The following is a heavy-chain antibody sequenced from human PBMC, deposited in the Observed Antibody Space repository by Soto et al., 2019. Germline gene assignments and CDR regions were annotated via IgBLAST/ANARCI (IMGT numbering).Heavy chain of an antibody. CDR1: GCAISSGGYY. CDR2: IYYSGST. D-gene: IGHD3-22*01. V-gene: IGHV4-31*03. CDR3: ASSGYYNESGMDV. Sequence: PSDTLSLTCTVSGCAISSGGYYWSWILQHPGKGLEWIGYIYYSGSTYYNPSLKSRVTISVDRSKNQFSLKLSSVTAADTAVYYCASSGYYNESGMDVWGQGTTVAVSS. J-gene: IGHJ6*02.